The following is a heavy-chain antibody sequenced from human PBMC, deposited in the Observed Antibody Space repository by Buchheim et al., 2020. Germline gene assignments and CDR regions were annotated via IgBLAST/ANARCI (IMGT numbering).Heavy chain of an antibody. CDR1: GGSISSYY. V-gene: IGHV4-59*01. CDR2: IYYSGST. D-gene: IGHD1-7*01. CDR3: ARDLGTTPLYYYGMDV. J-gene: IGHJ6*02. Sequence: QVQLQESGPGLVKPSETLSLTCTVSGGSISSYYWSWIRQPPGKGLEWIGYIYYSGSTNYNPSLKSRVTISVDTSKNQFPLKLSSVTAADTAVYYCARDLGTTPLYYYGMDVWGQGTT.